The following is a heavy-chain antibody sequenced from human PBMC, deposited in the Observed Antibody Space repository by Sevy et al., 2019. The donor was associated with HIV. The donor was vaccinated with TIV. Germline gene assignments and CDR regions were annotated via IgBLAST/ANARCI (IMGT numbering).Heavy chain of an antibody. V-gene: IGHV4-39*01. CDR2: LYYGGST. D-gene: IGHD2-8*01. CDR3: VRHLTNYLYWYFDL. J-gene: IGHJ2*01. Sequence: SETLSLTCTVSGGSISGSTNYWGWIRQSPGKGLEWIGSLYYGGSTYLNPSLKSRVTTSVDTSKNQFSLKLNSVTAADTAVYYCVRHLTNYLYWYFDLWGRGALVTVPS. CDR1: GGSISGSTNY.